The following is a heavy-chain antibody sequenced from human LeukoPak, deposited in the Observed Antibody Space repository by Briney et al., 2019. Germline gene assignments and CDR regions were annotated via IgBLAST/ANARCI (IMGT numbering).Heavy chain of an antibody. D-gene: IGHD2-2*01. Sequence: PGGSLRLSCAASGFTFSNYAMSWVREAPGKGLEWVSGISGSGASTYYADSVKGRLTVSRENSKNTLYLQMNSLRAEDTAVYYCAKYAEDFYGMDVWGQGTTVTVSS. CDR3: AKYAEDFYGMDV. CDR1: GFTFSNYA. J-gene: IGHJ6*02. CDR2: ISGSGAST. V-gene: IGHV3-23*01.